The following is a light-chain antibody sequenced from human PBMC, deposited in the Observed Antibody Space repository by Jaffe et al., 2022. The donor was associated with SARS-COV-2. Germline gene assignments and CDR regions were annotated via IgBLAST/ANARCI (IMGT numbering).Light chain of an antibody. CDR2: YKSDSDK. J-gene: IGLJ2*01. CDR1: SGINVGTYT. Sequence: QAVLTQPSSLSASPGATASLTCTLRSGINVGTYTIYWYQQKPGSPPQFLLKYKSDSDKQQGSGVPSRFSGSKDASANEGILLISGLQAEDEADYYCMIWHSSAVVFGGGTKLSVL. V-gene: IGLV5-45*02. CDR3: MIWHSSAVV.